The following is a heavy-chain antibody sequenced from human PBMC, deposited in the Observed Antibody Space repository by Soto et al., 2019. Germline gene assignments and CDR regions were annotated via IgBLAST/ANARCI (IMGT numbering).Heavy chain of an antibody. J-gene: IGHJ3*02. V-gene: IGHV3-74*01. CDR2: INGDGSYT. Sequence: EVQLVESGGGLVQPGGSLRLSCAASGFTFSTYWMHWVRQAPEKGLLWVSHINGDGSYTDFADSVKGRFTISRDNDKNTVYLQMQSLRVEDTAVYFCVRTWHGFDIWGPGTMVTVSS. CDR3: VRTWHGFDI. CDR1: GFTFSTYW.